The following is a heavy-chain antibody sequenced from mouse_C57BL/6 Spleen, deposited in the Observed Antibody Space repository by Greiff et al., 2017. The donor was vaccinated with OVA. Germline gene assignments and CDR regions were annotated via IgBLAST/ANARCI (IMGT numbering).Heavy chain of an antibody. CDR3: ARGGGGYYQGWFAY. CDR2: IYPGSGNT. D-gene: IGHD2-3*01. J-gene: IGHJ3*01. Sequence: QVQLQQSGAELVRPGASVKLSCKASGYTFTDYYINWVKQRPGQGLEWIARIYPGSGNTYYNEKFKGKATLTAEKSSSTAYMQLSSLTSEDSAVYFCARGGGGYYQGWFAYWGQGTLVTVSA. CDR1: GYTFTDYY. V-gene: IGHV1-76*01.